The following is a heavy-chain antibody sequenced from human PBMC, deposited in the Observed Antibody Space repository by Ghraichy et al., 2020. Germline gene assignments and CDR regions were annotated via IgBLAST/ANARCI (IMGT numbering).Heavy chain of an antibody. CDR3: ARLISVAGRVEHAFDL. D-gene: IGHD6-19*01. V-gene: IGHV3-21*01. CDR1: GFIFSDSS. Sequence: RGSLRLSCAASGFIFSDSSMNWVRQAPGKGLEWVSSISGSSTYIYYADSVKGRFTVSRDNAKTSVSLQMNSLRAEDTAVYYCARLISVAGRVEHAFDLWGQGTLVTVSS. J-gene: IGHJ3*01. CDR2: ISGSSTYI.